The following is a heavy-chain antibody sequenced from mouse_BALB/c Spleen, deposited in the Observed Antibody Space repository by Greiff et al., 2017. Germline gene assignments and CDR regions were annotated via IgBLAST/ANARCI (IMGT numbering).Heavy chain of an antibody. Sequence: QVQLQQPGAELVMPGASVKMSCKASGYTFTDYCMHWVKQRPGQGLEWIGAIDTSDSYTSYNQKFKGKATLTVDESSSTAYMPLNSLTSEDSAVYYCARPHYYGSTYDMDYWGQGTTVTVSS. D-gene: IGHD1-1*01. J-gene: IGHJ4*01. CDR2: IDTSDSYT. CDR3: ARPHYYGSTYDMDY. V-gene: IGHV1-69*01. CDR1: GYTFTDYC.